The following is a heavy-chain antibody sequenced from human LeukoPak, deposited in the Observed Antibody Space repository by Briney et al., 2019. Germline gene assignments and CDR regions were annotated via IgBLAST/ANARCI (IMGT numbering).Heavy chain of an antibody. J-gene: IGHJ5*02. V-gene: IGHV1-69*13. Sequence: ASVKVSCKASGYTFTSYGISWVRQAPGQGLEWMGGIIPIFGTANYAQKFQGRVTITADESTSTAYMELSSLRSEDTAVYYCTLGVLGYSWFDPWGQGTLVTVSS. CDR2: IIPIFGTA. CDR3: TLGVLGYSWFDP. D-gene: IGHD3-16*01. CDR1: GYTFTSYG.